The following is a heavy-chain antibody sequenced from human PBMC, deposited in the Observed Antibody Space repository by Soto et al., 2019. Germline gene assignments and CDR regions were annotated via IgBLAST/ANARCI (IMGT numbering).Heavy chain of an antibody. J-gene: IGHJ3*02. CDR1: GFTFSSYD. Sequence: GGSLRLSCAASGFTFSSYDMHWVRQATGKGLEWVSAICTAGDTHYQGSVKGRLTISRENAKNSLYLQMNSLRAGDTTVYYCARSSAGPYGDYAFDAFDIWGQGTMVTVSS. V-gene: IGHV3-13*01. D-gene: IGHD4-17*01. CDR2: ICTAGDT. CDR3: ARSSAGPYGDYAFDAFDI.